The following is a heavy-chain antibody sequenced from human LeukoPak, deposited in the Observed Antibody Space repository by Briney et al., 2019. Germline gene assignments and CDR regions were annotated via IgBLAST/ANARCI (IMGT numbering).Heavy chain of an antibody. Sequence: GASVKVSCKASGYTFTGYYMHWVRQAPGQGLEWMGWIHPNSGDTNYAQTFQGRVTMTRDTSINTAYMDLRRLRSDDTAVYYCARVSLLLLGPGTTGWDNDYWGQGTLVSVSS. D-gene: IGHD1-1*01. V-gene: IGHV1-2*02. J-gene: IGHJ4*02. CDR3: ARVSLLLLGPGTTGWDNDY. CDR2: IHPNSGDT. CDR1: GYTFTGYY.